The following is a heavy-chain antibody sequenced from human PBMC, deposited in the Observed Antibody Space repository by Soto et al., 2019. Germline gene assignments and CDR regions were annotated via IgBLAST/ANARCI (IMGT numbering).Heavy chain of an antibody. D-gene: IGHD3-3*01. V-gene: IGHV1-2*02. CDR1: GYTFTGYY. Sequence: QVQLVQSGAEVKKPGASVKVSCKASGYTFTGYYMHWVRQAPGQGLEWMGWINPNSGGTNYAQKFQGRDTMTRDTSISTAYMELSRLRSDDTAVYYCAREGGTLSIFGVVITPFDYWGQGTLVTVSS. J-gene: IGHJ4*02. CDR3: AREGGTLSIFGVVITPFDY. CDR2: INPNSGGT.